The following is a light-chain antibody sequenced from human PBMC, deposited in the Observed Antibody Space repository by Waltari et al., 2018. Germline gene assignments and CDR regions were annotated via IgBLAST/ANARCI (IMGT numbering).Light chain of an antibody. CDR1: QAIRSNY. CDR2: GAS. CDR3: HQYHTSSWT. Sequence: IVLTQSPGTLSLSPGERATLSCRASQAIRSNYLAWYQQKPGQAPRLLIYGASNRAPGIPARFSGSGSGADFTLTISRLEPEDFAVYYCHQYHTSSWTFGQGTKVEIK. V-gene: IGKV3-20*01. J-gene: IGKJ1*01.